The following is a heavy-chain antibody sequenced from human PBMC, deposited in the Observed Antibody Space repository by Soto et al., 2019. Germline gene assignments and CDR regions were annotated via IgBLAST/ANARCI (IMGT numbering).Heavy chain of an antibody. CDR1: GFTFSDYY. V-gene: IGHV3-11*01. D-gene: IGHD1-1*01. Sequence: SLRLSCTASGFTFSDYYMTWSRRAPGKGLECLSYIGGSGTTVHYADSVKGRFTISRDNAKNSLFLQMDGLRAEDTAVYYCARTTWELGVRFDYWGQGAQVTVPQ. J-gene: IGHJ4*02. CDR3: ARTTWELGVRFDY. CDR2: IGGSGTTV.